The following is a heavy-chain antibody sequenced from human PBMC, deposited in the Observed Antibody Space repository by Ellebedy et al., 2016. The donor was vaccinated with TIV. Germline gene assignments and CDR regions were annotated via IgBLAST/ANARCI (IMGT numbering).Heavy chain of an antibody. CDR2: MNVNTQNT. D-gene: IGHD2-2*01. Sequence: AASVKVSCKASGYTFNHYDINWVRQATGQGLEWMGWMNVNTQNTGYAQKFQGRVTMTRNTSISTAYMELSSLRSEDTAVYYCARYRGYCSSTRCYDFDCWGQGTLVTVSS. CDR3: ARYRGYCSSTRCYDFDC. CDR1: GYTFNHYD. J-gene: IGHJ4*02. V-gene: IGHV1-8*01.